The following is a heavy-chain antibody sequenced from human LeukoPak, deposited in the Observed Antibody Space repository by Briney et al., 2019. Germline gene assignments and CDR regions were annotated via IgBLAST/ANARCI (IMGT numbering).Heavy chain of an antibody. J-gene: IGHJ4*02. Sequence: GGSLRLSCVASGFIFSSYSMNWVRQAPGKGLEWVSYISSSGSTIYYADSVKGRFTISRDNSKNTLYLQMNSLRAEDTAVYYCAKDQGLTMDYWGQGTLVTVSS. CDR3: AKDQGLTMDY. V-gene: IGHV3-48*01. D-gene: IGHD3-10*01. CDR2: ISSSGSTI. CDR1: GFIFSSYS.